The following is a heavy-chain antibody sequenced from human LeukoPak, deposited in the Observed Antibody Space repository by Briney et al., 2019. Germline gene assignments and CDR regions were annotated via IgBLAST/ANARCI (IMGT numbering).Heavy chain of an antibody. CDR2: IRYDGSNK. D-gene: IGHD3-22*01. Sequence: PGGSLRLSCAASGFTFSSYGMHWVRQAPGKGLEWVAFIRYDGSNKYYADSVKGRFTISRDNSKNTLYLQMNSLRAEDTAVYYCVTFNDDSSGYYYVRLDYWGQGTLVTVSS. CDR3: VTFNDDSSGYYYVRLDY. J-gene: IGHJ4*02. V-gene: IGHV3-30*02. CDR1: GFTFSSYG.